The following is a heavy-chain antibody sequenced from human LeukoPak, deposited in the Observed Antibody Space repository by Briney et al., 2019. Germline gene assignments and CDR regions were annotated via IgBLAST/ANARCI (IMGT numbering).Heavy chain of an antibody. Sequence: ASVKVSCKVSGYTLTELSMHWVRQAPGKGLEWMGGFDPEDGETIYAQKFQGRVTMTEDTSTDTAYMELSSLRSEDTAVYYCATQCSGGSCCWFDPWGQGTLVTVSS. J-gene: IGHJ5*02. CDR1: GYTLTELS. V-gene: IGHV1-24*01. D-gene: IGHD2-15*01. CDR2: FDPEDGET. CDR3: ATQCSGGSCCWFDP.